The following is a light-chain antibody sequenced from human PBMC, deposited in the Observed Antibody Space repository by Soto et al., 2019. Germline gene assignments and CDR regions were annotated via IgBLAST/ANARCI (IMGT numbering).Light chain of an antibody. CDR1: SSDIGGYNY. V-gene: IGLV2-14*01. CDR2: EVT. J-gene: IGLJ2*01. Sequence: QSALTQPASVSGSPGQSFTISCTGSSSDIGGYNYVSWYQHHPGKAPKLMIHEVTNRPSGVSNRFSGSKSGNTASLTISGLQAEDEADYYCNSFTRSNTVVFGGGTKVTVL. CDR3: NSFTRSNTVV.